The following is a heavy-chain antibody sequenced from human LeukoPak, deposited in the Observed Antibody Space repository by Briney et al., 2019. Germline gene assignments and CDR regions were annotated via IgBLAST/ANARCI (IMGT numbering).Heavy chain of an antibody. CDR1: GFTFSSYE. V-gene: IGHV3-48*03. J-gene: IGHJ4*02. D-gene: IGHD6-13*01. CDR3: ARVQVSPIAAAATDY. CDR2: ISSSGSII. Sequence: GGSLRLSCAASGFTFSSYEMNWVRQAPGKGLEWVSYISSSGSIIYYADSVKGRFTISRDNAKNSLYLQMNSLRAEDTAVYYCARVQVSPIAAAATDYWGQGTLVTVSS.